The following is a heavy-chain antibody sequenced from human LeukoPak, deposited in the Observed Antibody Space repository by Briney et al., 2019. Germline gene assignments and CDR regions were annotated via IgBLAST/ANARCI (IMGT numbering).Heavy chain of an antibody. CDR2: IYYSGST. J-gene: IGHJ5*02. Sequence: SETLSLTCTVSGGSISSYYWSWIRQPPGKGLEWIGYIYYSGSTNYNPSLKSRVTISVDTSKNQFSLKLSSVTAADTAVYYCARRYGSGSAYNWFDPWDQGTLVTVSS. CDR3: ARRYGSGSAYNWFDP. CDR1: GGSISSYY. D-gene: IGHD3-10*01. V-gene: IGHV4-59*12.